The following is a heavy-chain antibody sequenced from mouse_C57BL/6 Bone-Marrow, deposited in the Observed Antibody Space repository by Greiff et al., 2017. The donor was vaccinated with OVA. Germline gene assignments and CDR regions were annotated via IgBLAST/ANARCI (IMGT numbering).Heavy chain of an antibody. CDR3: ARRSYSNPFAY. CDR2: IDPSDSET. D-gene: IGHD2-5*01. J-gene: IGHJ3*01. Sequence: VQLQQSGAELVRPGSSVKLSCKASGYTFTSYWMHWVKQRPIQGLEWIGNIDPSDSETHYNQKFKDKATLTVDKSSSTAYMQLSSLTSEDSAVYYCARRSYSNPFAYWGQGTLVTVAA. V-gene: IGHV1-52*01. CDR1: GYTFTSYW.